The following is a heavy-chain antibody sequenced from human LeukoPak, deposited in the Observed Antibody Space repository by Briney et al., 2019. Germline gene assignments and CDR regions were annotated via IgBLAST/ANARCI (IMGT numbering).Heavy chain of an antibody. CDR2: IWYDGSNK. J-gene: IGHJ4*02. V-gene: IGHV3-33*01. D-gene: IGHD2-15*01. CDR1: GFTFSSYG. CDR3: ARGGSDGSCYFDY. Sequence: QPGGSLRLSCAASGFTFSSYGMHWVRQAPGKGLEWVAVIWYDGSNKYYADSVKGRFTISRDNSKNTLYLQMNSLRAEDTAVYYCARGGSDGSCYFDYWGQGTLVTVSS.